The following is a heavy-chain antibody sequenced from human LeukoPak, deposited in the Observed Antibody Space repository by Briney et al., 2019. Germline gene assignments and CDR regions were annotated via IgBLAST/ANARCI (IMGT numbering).Heavy chain of an antibody. CDR2: IYYSGSI. J-gene: IGHJ4*02. Sequence: PSETLSLTCTVSGGSISSYYWSWIRQPPGKGLEWIGYIYYSGSINYNPSLKSRVTISVDTSKNQFSLKLSSVTAADTAVYYCARGGGYASPIGYWGQGALVTVSS. CDR3: ARGGGYASPIGY. CDR1: GGSISSYY. D-gene: IGHD5-12*01. V-gene: IGHV4-59*01.